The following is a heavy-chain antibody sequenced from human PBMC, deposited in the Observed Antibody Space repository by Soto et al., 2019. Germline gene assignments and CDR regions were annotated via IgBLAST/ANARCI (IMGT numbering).Heavy chain of an antibody. J-gene: IGHJ6*02. D-gene: IGHD5-12*01. CDR1: GFTFGSRA. CDR2: ITDTGGDT. V-gene: IGHV3-23*01. CDR3: AKDLLGSIVATITDYYYYYGMDV. Sequence: GGSLRLSCVASGFTFGSRAMSWVRQAPGEGLEWVSTITDTGGDTKYADSVRGRFTISRDNSKNTLYLQMSSLRAEDSAVYYCAKDLLGSIVATITDYYYYYGMDVWGQGTTVTVSS.